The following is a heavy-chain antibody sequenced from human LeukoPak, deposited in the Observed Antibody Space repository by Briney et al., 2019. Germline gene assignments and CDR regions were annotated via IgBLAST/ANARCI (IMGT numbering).Heavy chain of an antibody. CDR3: ARQNFEY. CDR2: ISGSGGKI. V-gene: IGHV3-21*01. Sequence: GGSLRLSCAASGLPFSSYGENGIPQAPGKGLEWVSAISGSGGKIYSADSVKGRFTISRDNAKTSLYLQMNSLRAEDAAVYYCARQNFEYWAQGTLVTVSS. CDR1: GLPFSSYG. J-gene: IGHJ4*02.